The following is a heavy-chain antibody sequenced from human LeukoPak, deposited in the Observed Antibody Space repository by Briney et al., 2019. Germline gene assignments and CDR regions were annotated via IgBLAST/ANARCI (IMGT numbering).Heavy chain of an antibody. V-gene: IGHV4-4*02. Sequence: SETLSLTCGVSGGSITSTNYWTWVRQPPGKGLEWIGEVNLQGSTNYNPSLMGRVAISVDMSENHISLQLTSVTAADTAVYFCARHRDYYDTWGHGTLVTVSS. CDR3: ARHRDYYDT. D-gene: IGHD3-22*01. CDR1: GGSITSTNY. CDR2: VNLQGST. J-gene: IGHJ4*01.